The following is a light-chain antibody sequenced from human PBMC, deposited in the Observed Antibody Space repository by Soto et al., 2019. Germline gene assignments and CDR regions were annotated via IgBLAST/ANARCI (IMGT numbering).Light chain of an antibody. Sequence: DIQMTQSPSSLSASVGDRVTITCQAIHDIFTYLNWFQQRPGKVPKLLIHGASKLETGVPARFSGSCSGTHFYLNITGLQHEDVATYYCLQFDRFPRVFGPGTTVDL. CDR1: HDIFTY. J-gene: IGKJ3*01. CDR3: LQFDRFPRV. V-gene: IGKV1-33*01. CDR2: GAS.